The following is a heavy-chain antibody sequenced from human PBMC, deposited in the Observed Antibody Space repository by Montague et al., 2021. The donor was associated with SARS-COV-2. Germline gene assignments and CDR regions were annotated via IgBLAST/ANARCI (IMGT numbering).Heavy chain of an antibody. Sequence: SETLSLTCSVSGDSIRSSGYYWCWIRQPPGKGLEWIGTVYYSGSTNYNPSLKSRVTIPVDTSKNQFSLELRSVTAADSAVYYCARLGFVELWLNLGWFDPWGQGTLVTVSS. CDR3: ARLGFVELWLNLGWFDP. CDR2: VYYSGST. V-gene: IGHV4-39*01. CDR1: GDSIRSSGYY. D-gene: IGHD3-16*02. J-gene: IGHJ5*02.